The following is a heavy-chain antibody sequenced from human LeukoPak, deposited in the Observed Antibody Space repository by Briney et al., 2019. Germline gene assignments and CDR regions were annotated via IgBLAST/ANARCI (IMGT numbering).Heavy chain of an antibody. CDR3: ARGWGRTWDLHHEYSSGWYNY. D-gene: IGHD6-19*01. J-gene: IGHJ4*02. CDR2: INHSGST. CDR1: GGSISSYY. V-gene: IGHV4-34*01. Sequence: PSETLSLTCTVSGGSISSYYWSWIRQPPGRGLEWIGEINHSGSTNYNPSLKSRVTISVDTSKNQFSLKLSSVTAADTAVYYCARGWGRTWDLHHEYSSGWYNYWGQGTLVTVSS.